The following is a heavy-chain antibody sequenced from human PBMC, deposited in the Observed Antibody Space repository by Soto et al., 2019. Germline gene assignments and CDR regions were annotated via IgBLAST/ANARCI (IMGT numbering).Heavy chain of an antibody. D-gene: IGHD6-6*01. V-gene: IGHV1-69*02. Sequence: QVQLVQSGAEVKKPGSSVKVSCKASGGTFSSYTISWVRQAPGQGLEWMGRIIPILGIANYAQKFQGRVTISAAKSTSTAYMELSSLRSQDTVAYYCARTELVFDYWGQGTLVTVSS. CDR3: ARTELVFDY. CDR1: GGTFSSYT. CDR2: IIPILGIA. J-gene: IGHJ4*02.